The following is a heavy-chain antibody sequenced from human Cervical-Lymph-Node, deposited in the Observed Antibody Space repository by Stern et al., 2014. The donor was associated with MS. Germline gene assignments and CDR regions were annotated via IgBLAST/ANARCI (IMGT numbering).Heavy chain of an antibody. Sequence: VQLVESGGGLVKPGGSLRLSCAASGFSFSDYYMSWIRQAPGKGLDWVTYISGSTSYTKYADSVKGRFTISRDNTKNSLYLQMNSLSAEDTAVYYCARGYSSGWYAGSDYWGQGSLVTVSS. D-gene: IGHD6-19*01. V-gene: IGHV3-11*06. CDR1: GFSFSDYY. J-gene: IGHJ4*02. CDR3: ARGYSSGWYAGSDY. CDR2: ISGSTSYT.